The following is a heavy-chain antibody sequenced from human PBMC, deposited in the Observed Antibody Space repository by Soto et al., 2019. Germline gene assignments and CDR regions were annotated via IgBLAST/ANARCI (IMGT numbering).Heavy chain of an antibody. J-gene: IGHJ4*02. D-gene: IGHD3-3*01. V-gene: IGHV4-39*01. CDR2: IYYSGGT. CDR1: GGSISSSSYY. Sequence: QLQLQESGPGLVKPSETLSLTCTVSGGSISSSSYYWGWIRQPPGKGLEWIGSIYYSGGTYYNPSLKSRVTISVDTSKNQFSLKLSSVTAADTAVYYCADGDFWSGYAIWGQGTLVTVSS. CDR3: ADGDFWSGYAI.